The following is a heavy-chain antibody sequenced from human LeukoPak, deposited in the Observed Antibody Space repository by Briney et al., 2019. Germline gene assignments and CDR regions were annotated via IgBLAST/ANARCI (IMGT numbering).Heavy chain of an antibody. J-gene: IGHJ4*02. CDR2: IYYSGST. CDR1: GGSISSYY. D-gene: IGHD6-13*01. CDR3: ARSSSSWYLY. V-gene: IGHV4-59*01. Sequence: SETLSLTCTVSGGSISSYYWSWIRQPPGKGLEWIGYIYYSGSTNYNPSLKSRVTISVDTSKNQFSLKLSSVTAADTAVYYCARSSSSWYLYWGQGTLVTVSS.